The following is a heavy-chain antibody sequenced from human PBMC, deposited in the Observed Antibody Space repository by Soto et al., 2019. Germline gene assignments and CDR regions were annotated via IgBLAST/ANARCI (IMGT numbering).Heavy chain of an antibody. CDR3: ARVGYNSGWYSSPHLDT. J-gene: IGHJ5*02. CDR1: GGSISSYY. V-gene: IGHV4-59*01. Sequence: SETLSLTCTVSGGSISSYYWSWIRQPPGKGLEWIGYVYYSGTTKYNPSLKSRVTISIDTSKNQFSLKLSSVTAADTAVYYCARVGYNSGWYSSPHLDTWGQGTLVTVS. D-gene: IGHD6-19*01. CDR2: VYYSGTT.